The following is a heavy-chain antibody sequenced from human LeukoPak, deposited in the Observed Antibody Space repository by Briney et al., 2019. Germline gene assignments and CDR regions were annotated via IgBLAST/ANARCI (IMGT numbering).Heavy chain of an antibody. CDR1: GYTFTSYD. CDR3: AREWELPPAEYFQH. D-gene: IGHD1-26*01. J-gene: IGHJ1*01. CDR2: MNPNSGNT. V-gene: IGHV1-8*01. Sequence: ASVKVSCKASGYTFTSYDINWVRQATGQGLEWMGWMNPNSGNTGYAQKFQGRVTMTRNTSISTAYMELSSLRSEDTAVYYCAREWELPPAEYFQHWGQGTLVTVSS.